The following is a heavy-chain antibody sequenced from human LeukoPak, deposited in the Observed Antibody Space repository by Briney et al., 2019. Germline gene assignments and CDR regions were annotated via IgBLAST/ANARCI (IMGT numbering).Heavy chain of an antibody. Sequence: KPSETLSLTCTVSGGSISSYYWSWIRQPPGKGLEWIGYIYYSGSTNYNPSLKSRVTISVDTSKNQFSLKLSSVTAADTAVYYCARDLYTSGSGSYYNNWFDPWGQGTLVTVSS. CDR1: GGSISSYY. D-gene: IGHD3-10*01. V-gene: IGHV4-59*01. CDR2: IYYSGST. CDR3: ARDLYTSGSGSYYNNWFDP. J-gene: IGHJ5*02.